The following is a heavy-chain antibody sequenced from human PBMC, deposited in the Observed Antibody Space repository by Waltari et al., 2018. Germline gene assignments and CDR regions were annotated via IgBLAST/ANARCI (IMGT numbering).Heavy chain of an antibody. J-gene: IGHJ4*02. CDR3: ARLGDIVATFDY. V-gene: IGHV4-38-2*01. D-gene: IGHD5-12*01. CDR2: IYHSGST. CDR1: GYSISSGYY. Sequence: QVQLQASGPGLVKPSETLSLTCAVSGYSISSGYYWGWLRQPPGKGLGWIGSIYHSGSTYYNPSLKSRVTISVDTSKNQFSLKLSSVTAADTAVYYCARLGDIVATFDYWGQGTLVTVSS.